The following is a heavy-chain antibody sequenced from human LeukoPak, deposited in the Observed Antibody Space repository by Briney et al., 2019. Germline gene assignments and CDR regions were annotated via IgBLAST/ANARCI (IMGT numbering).Heavy chain of an antibody. CDR1: GFTFSNAW. V-gene: IGHV3-15*01. CDR3: TTDGLAYCGGDCYSGFDY. CDR2: IKSKTDGGTT. Sequence: GGSLRLSCAASGFTFSNAWMSWVRQAPGKGREWVGRIKSKTDGGTTDYAAPVKGRFTIPRDDSKNTLYLQMNSLKTEDTAVYYCTTDGLAYCGGDCYSGFDYWGQGTLVTVSS. J-gene: IGHJ4*02. D-gene: IGHD2-21*02.